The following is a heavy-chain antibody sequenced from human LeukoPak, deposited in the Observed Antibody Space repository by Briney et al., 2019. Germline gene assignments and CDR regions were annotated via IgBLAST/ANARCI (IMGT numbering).Heavy chain of an antibody. Sequence: PSETLSPTCTVSGGSISSSSYYWGWIRQPPGKGLEWIGSIYYSGSTYYNPSLKSRVTISVDTSKNQFSLKLSSVTAADTAVYYCARLHFDSSGYYYEQEAYYFDYWGQGTLVTVSS. D-gene: IGHD3-22*01. CDR3: ARLHFDSSGYYYEQEAYYFDY. V-gene: IGHV4-39*01. J-gene: IGHJ4*02. CDR1: GGSISSSSYY. CDR2: IYYSGST.